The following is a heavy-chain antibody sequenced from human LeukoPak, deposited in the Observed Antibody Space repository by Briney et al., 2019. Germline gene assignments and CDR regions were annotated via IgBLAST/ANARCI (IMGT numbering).Heavy chain of an antibody. CDR2: IRYDGSNK. Sequence: GSLRLSCAASGFTFSSYGMHWVRQAPGKGLEWVAFIRYDGSNKYYADSVKGRFTISRDNSKNTLYLQMNSLRAEDTAVYYCAKGGYCSSTSCYENWFDPWGRGTLVAVSS. D-gene: IGHD2-2*01. CDR3: AKGGYCSSTSCYENWFDP. J-gene: IGHJ5*02. V-gene: IGHV3-30*02. CDR1: GFTFSSYG.